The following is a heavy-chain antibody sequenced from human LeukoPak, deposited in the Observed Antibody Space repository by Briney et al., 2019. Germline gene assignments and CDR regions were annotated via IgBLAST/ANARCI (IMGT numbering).Heavy chain of an antibody. Sequence: GGSLRLSCEASGFNFSSYAMNWVRQAPGKGLEWVSAISGSGGGTYYADSVKGRFTISRDNSNNTLYLQMNSLRAEDTAVYYCAKSPDSSGYYYQGFFGYWGQGTLVTVSS. CDR2: ISGSGGGT. D-gene: IGHD3-22*01. V-gene: IGHV3-23*01. CDR1: GFNFSSYA. CDR3: AKSPDSSGYYYQGFFGY. J-gene: IGHJ4*02.